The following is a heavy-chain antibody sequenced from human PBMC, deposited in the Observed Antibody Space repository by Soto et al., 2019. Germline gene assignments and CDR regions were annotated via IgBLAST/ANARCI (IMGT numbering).Heavy chain of an antibody. Sequence: SETLSLTCTVSGGSISSYYWSWIRQPPGKGLEWIGYIYYSGSTNYNPSLKSRVTISVDTSKNQFSLKLSSVTAAATAVYYCARMTYYDFWRGYGGGGVFDYWGQGTLVTVSS. J-gene: IGHJ4*02. CDR3: ARMTYYDFWRGYGGGGVFDY. D-gene: IGHD3-3*01. V-gene: IGHV4-59*01. CDR2: IYYSGST. CDR1: GGSISSYY.